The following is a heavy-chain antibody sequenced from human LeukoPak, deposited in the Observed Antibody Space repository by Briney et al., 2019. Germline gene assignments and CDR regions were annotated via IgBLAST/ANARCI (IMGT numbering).Heavy chain of an antibody. CDR1: GFTFSSYA. D-gene: IGHD3-10*01. CDR3: ARDRSYYGSGRYYGGDF. CDR2: ISYDGTNK. Sequence: QAGGSLRLSCAASGFTFSSYAIHWVRQAPGKGLEWVAIISYDGTNKYYADSVRGRFTISRDNSKNTLYLQMNSLRAEDTAVYYCARDRSYYGSGRYYGGDFWGQGTLVTVSS. V-gene: IGHV3-30-3*01. J-gene: IGHJ4*02.